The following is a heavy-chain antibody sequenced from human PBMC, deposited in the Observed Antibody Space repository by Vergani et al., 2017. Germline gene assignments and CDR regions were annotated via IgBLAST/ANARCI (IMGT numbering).Heavy chain of an antibody. J-gene: IGHJ6*02. CDR2: IYPGDSDT. CDR1: GYSFTSYW. CDR3: ARKSSGAGSYLYYYYYGMDV. Sequence: EVQLVQSGAEVKKPGESLKISCKGSGYSFTSYWIGWVRQMPGKGLEWMGIIYPGDSDTRYSPSFQGQVTISADKSISTAYLQWSSLKASDTAMYYCARKSSGAGSYLYYYYYGMDVWGQGTTVTVSS. D-gene: IGHD3-10*01. V-gene: IGHV5-51*01.